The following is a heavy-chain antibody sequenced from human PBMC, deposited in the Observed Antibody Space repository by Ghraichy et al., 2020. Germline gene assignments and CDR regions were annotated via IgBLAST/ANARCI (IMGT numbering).Heavy chain of an antibody. Sequence: GGSLRLSCAASGFTFSSYWMSWVRQAPGKGLEWVANIKQDGSEKYYVDSVKGRFTISRDNAKNSLYLQMNSLRAEDTAVYYCASSPLGGTGTIFDPWGQGTLVTVSS. CDR3: ASSPLGGTGTIFDP. D-gene: IGHD1-7*01. J-gene: IGHJ5*02. CDR1: GFTFSSYW. CDR2: IKQDGSEK. V-gene: IGHV3-7*01.